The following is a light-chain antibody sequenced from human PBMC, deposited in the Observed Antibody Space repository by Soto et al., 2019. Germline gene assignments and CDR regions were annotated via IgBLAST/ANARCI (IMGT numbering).Light chain of an antibody. CDR1: SSDVGSYNL. Sequence: QSVLTQAASVSGSPGQSITISCTGTSSDVGSYNLVSWYQQHPGKAPKLMIYEVSKRPSELSNRFSGSKSGNTASLTISGLQAEDEADYYCCSYAGSRTPLIFGTGTKVTVL. CDR2: EVS. J-gene: IGLJ1*01. V-gene: IGLV2-23*02. CDR3: CSYAGSRTPLI.